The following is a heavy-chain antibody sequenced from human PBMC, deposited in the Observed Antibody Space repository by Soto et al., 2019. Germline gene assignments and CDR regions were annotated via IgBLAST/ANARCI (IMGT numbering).Heavy chain of an antibody. V-gene: IGHV1-69*13. CDR2: IIPIFGTA. J-gene: IGHJ6*01. CDR3: AREVVAARQGDYYHYGMED. D-gene: IGHD6-6*01. CDR1: GGTFSSYA. Sequence: SVNVSCKASGGTFSSYAISWVRQAPGQGLEWMGGIIPIFGTANYAQKFQGRVTITADESTSTAYMELSSLRSEDTAVYYCAREVVAARQGDYYHYGMEDWGQGTTVTV.